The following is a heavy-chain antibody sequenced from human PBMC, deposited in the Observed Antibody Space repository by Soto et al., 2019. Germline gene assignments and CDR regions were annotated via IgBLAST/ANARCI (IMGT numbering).Heavy chain of an antibody. CDR1: GFTFSNYW. D-gene: IGHD2-21*02. J-gene: IGHJ2*01. CDR2: IRQDGGDK. V-gene: IGHV3-7*03. CDR3: ARIDCGGNCYSRSWYFDI. Sequence: EVQLVESGGGLVQPGGSLRLSCVASGFTFSNYWMGCVRQAPGKGLEWVANIRQDGGDKRDLDSVKGRFPISRDNAQNSLYLQMNSLRAQDTAVYYCARIDCGGNCYSRSWYFDIWGRGTLVTVSS.